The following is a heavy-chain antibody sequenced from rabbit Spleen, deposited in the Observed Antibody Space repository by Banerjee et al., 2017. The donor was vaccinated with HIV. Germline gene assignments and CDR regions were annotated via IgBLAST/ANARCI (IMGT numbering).Heavy chain of an antibody. CDR3: VRDTGSSFSTYGMDL. CDR1: GVSFNDKDV. Sequence: QEQLEESGGGLVKPEGSLTLTCKASGVSFNDKDVMCWVRQAPGKGLELIACIYSDTDTTWYPSWVNGRFTVSSHNAQNTLYLQLSSLTAADTATYFCVRDTGSSFSTYGMDLWGQGTLVTVS. D-gene: IGHD8-1*01. J-gene: IGHJ6*01. V-gene: IGHV1S43*01. CDR2: IYSDTDTT.